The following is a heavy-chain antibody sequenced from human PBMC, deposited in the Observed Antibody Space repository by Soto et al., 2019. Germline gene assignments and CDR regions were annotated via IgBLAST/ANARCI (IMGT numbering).Heavy chain of an antibody. CDR2: ISYDGSNK. D-gene: IGHD3-10*01. CDR1: GFTFSSYG. Sequence: GGSLRLSCAASGFTFSSYGMHWVRQAPGKGLEWVAVISYDGSNKYYADSVKGRFTISRDNSKNTLYLQMNSLRAEDTAVYYCAKDPGRGYYYYGMDVWGQGTTVTVSS. V-gene: IGHV3-30*18. J-gene: IGHJ6*02. CDR3: AKDPGRGYYYYGMDV.